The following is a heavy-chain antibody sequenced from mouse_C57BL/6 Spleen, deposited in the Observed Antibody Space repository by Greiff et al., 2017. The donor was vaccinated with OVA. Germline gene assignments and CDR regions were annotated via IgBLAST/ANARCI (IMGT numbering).Heavy chain of an antibody. CDR1: GYTFTSYW. D-gene: IGHD2-5*01. Sequence: QVQLQQPGAELVNPGASVKLSCKASGYTFTSYWMHWVKQRPGQGLEWIGMIHPNSGSTNYNEKFKSKATLTVDKSSSTAYMQLSSLTSEDSAVYYCARSYSNLPGDAMDYWGQGTSVTVSS. CDR2: IHPNSGST. J-gene: IGHJ4*01. CDR3: ARSYSNLPGDAMDY. V-gene: IGHV1-64*01.